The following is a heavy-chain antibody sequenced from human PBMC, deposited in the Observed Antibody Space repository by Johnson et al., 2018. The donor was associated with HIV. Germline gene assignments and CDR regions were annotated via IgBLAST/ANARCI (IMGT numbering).Heavy chain of an antibody. CDR3: ARSTGWGLCDAFDI. V-gene: IGHV3-20*04. Sequence: MQLVESGGGVVRPGGSLRLSCAASGFTFDDYGMSWVRQVPGKGLEWVSGINWSGISTGYADSVKGRFTISRDNAKNSLYLQMNSLRAEDTALYYCARSTGWGLCDAFDIWGQGTVVTVSS. CDR1: GFTFDDYG. J-gene: IGHJ3*02. D-gene: IGHD2-2*01. CDR2: INWSGIST.